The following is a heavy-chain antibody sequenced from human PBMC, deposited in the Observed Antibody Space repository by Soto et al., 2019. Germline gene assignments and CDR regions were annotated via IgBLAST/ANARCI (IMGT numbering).Heavy chain of an antibody. V-gene: IGHV4-34*01. CDR1: CGSFSGYQ. J-gene: IGHJ5*02. CDR2: INHSGTT. D-gene: IGHD1-1*01. CDR3: ARGWRFDP. Sequence: SETLSLTCGVYCGSFSGYQWNWIRQSPGQGLEWIGEINHSGTTKYNPSLESRINLSVDTSKKQFSLKMFSVTAADTAIYYCARGWRFDPWGQGTLVTVSS.